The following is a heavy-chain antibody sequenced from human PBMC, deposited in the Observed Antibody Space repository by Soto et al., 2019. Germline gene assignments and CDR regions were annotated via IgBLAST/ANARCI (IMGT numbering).Heavy chain of an antibody. CDR3: ARGGIQLSSAFDY. Sequence: GGGLVLNGNIYTSGSTSYNPSLKSRVTMLMDTSKTQIYLNLTSVTAADTAVYYCARGGIQLSSAFDYWGQGRLVTVSS. D-gene: IGHD5-18*01. V-gene: IGHV4-4*07. J-gene: IGHJ4*02. CDR2: IYTSGST.